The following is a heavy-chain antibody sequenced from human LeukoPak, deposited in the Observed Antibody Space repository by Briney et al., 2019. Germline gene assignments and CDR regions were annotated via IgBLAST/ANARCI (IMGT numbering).Heavy chain of an antibody. CDR3: AWDIDV. CDR1: GYILSSYR. CDR2: IRYDGREK. V-gene: IGHV3-7*03. Sequence: PGGSLRLSCAGSGYILSSYRMTWVREAPGKAPEWVANIRYDGREKYYVGAVKGRFITSRDNANNPLYLQINSLRLEDTAIYYCAWDIDVWGQGTTVTVSS. J-gene: IGHJ6*02.